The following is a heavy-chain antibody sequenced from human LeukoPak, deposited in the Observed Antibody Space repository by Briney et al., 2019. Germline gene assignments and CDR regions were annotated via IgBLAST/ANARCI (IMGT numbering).Heavy chain of an antibody. J-gene: IGHJ4*02. Sequence: GGSLGLSCAASGFTFRSYEMNWVRQAPGKGLEWVSFISNSGDSIYYADSVKGRFTISRDNAKNSLFLQMNSLRAEDTAVYYCARSEARFMLSWGQGTLVTVSS. D-gene: IGHD3-16*02. CDR3: ARSEARFMLS. CDR1: GFTFRSYE. V-gene: IGHV3-48*03. CDR2: ISNSGDSI.